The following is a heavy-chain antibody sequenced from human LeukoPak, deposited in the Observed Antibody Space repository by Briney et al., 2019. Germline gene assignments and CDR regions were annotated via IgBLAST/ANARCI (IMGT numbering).Heavy chain of an antibody. J-gene: IGHJ5*02. Sequence: SETLSLTCTVSGGSVSSGSYYWSWIRQPPGKGLEWIGEINHSGSTNYNPSLKSRVTISVDTSKNQFSLKLSSVTAADTAVYYCARKRSIVVVPAAGAHNWFDPWGQGTLVTVSS. V-gene: IGHV4-61*01. D-gene: IGHD2-2*01. CDR3: ARKRSIVVVPAAGAHNWFDP. CDR2: INHSGST. CDR1: GGSVSSGSYY.